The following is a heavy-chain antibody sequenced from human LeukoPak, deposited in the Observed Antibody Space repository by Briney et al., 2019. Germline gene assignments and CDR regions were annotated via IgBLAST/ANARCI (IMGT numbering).Heavy chain of an antibody. CDR1: GFTFDDYG. CDR3: VRHERGVYYYYYIDV. J-gene: IGHJ6*03. D-gene: IGHD3-10*01. Sequence: GGSLRLSCAASGFTFDDYGMSWVRQAPGKGLEWVSGINWSGGEADYVDSVEGGFIISRDNAKNSLYLQMSALTVDDTAVYYCVRHERGVYYYYYIDVWGKGTTVIVSS. V-gene: IGHV3-20*04. CDR2: INWSGGEA.